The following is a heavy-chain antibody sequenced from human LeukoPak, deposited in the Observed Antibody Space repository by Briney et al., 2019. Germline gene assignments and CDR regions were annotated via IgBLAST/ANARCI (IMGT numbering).Heavy chain of an antibody. Sequence: GASVKVSCKASGGTFSSYAISWVRQAPGQGLEWMGWINPNSGGTNYAQKFQGRVTMTRDTSISTAYMELSRLRSDDTAVYYCARTYCSSTSCFPAVYMDVWGKGTTVTVSS. CDR1: GGTFSSYA. J-gene: IGHJ6*03. V-gene: IGHV1-2*02. CDR3: ARTYCSSTSCFPAVYMDV. CDR2: INPNSGGT. D-gene: IGHD2-2*01.